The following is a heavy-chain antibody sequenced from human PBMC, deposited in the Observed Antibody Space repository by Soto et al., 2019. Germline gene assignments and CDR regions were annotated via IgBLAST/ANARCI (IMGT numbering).Heavy chain of an antibody. D-gene: IGHD2-15*01. CDR3: AHSRRVASCRGGNCYGFDS. CDR2: VYWDDDK. V-gene: IGHV2-5*02. Sequence: QITLKESGPSLVKPTQTLTLTCSCSGFSISADGVGVGWIRQPPGKALEWLAIVYWDDDKRYSPSLKSRLTLTKDTSRNQVVLSMTNVDPVDTGTYFCAHSRRVASCRGGNCYGFDSWGQGTLVTVSS. J-gene: IGHJ4*02. CDR1: GFSISADGVG.